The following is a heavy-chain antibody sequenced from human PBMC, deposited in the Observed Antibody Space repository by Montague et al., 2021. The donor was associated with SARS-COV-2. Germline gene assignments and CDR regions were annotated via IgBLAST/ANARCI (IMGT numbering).Heavy chain of an antibody. CDR1: GFTFSNYA. CDR3: AKGVTAMAGYDSVDP. J-gene: IGHJ5*02. D-gene: IGHD5-18*01. CDR2: ISGTGSST. Sequence: SLRLSCAASGFTFSNYAMTWVRQAPGKGLEWLSAISGTGSSTYYADSVKGRFTISRDNSKNTLYLQMNSLRAEDTAVYYCAKGVTAMAGYDSVDPWGQGTLVTVSS. V-gene: IGHV3-23*01.